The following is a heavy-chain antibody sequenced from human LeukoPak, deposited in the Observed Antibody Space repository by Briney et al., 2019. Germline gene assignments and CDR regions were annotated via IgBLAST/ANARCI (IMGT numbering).Heavy chain of an antibody. CDR1: GFSFDDYV. J-gene: IGHJ6*03. CDR2: IRWDGGGT. D-gene: IGHD1-26*01. CDR3: AKEEKSRSWSEMDV. Sequence: PGGSLRLSCAASGFSFDDYVMHWVRQAPGKGLEWVSLIRWDGGGTFYAESVKGRFTISRDNSKNSLYLQMNSLKIEDTALYYCAKEEKSRSWSEMDVWGKATTVIVSS. V-gene: IGHV3-43D*04.